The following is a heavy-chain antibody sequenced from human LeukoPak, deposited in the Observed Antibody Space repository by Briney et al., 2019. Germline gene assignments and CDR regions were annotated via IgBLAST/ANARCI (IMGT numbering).Heavy chain of an antibody. J-gene: IGHJ4*02. V-gene: IGHV1-69*05. CDR1: GGTFSSYA. Sequence: ASVKVSCKASGGTFSSYAISWVRQAPGQGLEWMGRIIPIFGTANYAQKFQGRVTITTDESTSTAYMELSSLRSEDTAVYYCAREIAAAGTDYWGQGTLVTVSS. CDR2: IIPIFGTA. D-gene: IGHD6-13*01. CDR3: AREIAAAGTDY.